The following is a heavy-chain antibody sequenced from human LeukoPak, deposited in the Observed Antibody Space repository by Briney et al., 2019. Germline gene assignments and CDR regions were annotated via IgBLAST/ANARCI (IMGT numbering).Heavy chain of an antibody. J-gene: IGHJ4*02. V-gene: IGHV3-23*01. CDR1: GFTFTDFP. CDR2: LTRSGGDT. D-gene: IGHD6-13*01. Sequence: GGSLRLSCAASGFTFTDFPMSWLRQAPGKGVEWVSALTRSGGDTYHADTVKGRFTISRDNSKDTLYLQMNSLRAEDTALYYCAKDMRVHSSWPGGNDYWGQGTLVTVSS. CDR3: AKDMRVHSSWPGGNDY.